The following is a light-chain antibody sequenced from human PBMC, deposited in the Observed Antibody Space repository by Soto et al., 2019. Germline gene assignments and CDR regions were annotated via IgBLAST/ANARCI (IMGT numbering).Light chain of an antibody. CDR1: QSVSSSY. CDR2: GAS. V-gene: IGKV3-20*01. Sequence: ETVLTQSPGTLSLSPGERATLSCRASQSVSSSYLAWYQQKPGQPPRLLIYGASSRATGIPDRFSGSGSGTDFTLTISRLEPEDFAVYYCQHYRSSPPSWTFGQGTKVEIK. CDR3: QHYRSSPPSWT. J-gene: IGKJ1*01.